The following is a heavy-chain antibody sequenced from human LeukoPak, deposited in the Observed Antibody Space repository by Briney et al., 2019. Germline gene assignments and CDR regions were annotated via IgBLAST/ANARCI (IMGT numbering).Heavy chain of an antibody. CDR3: ARALRYCGGDCYSRGPPDAFDI. CDR1: GGTFSSYA. J-gene: IGHJ3*02. CDR2: IIPIFGTA. V-gene: IGHV1-69*13. Sequence: VASVKVSCKASGGTFSSYAISWVRQAPGQGLEWMGGIIPIFGTANYAQKFQGRVTITADESTSTAYMELSSLRSEDTAVYYCARALRYCGGDCYSRGPPDAFDIWGQGTMVTVSS. D-gene: IGHD2-21*02.